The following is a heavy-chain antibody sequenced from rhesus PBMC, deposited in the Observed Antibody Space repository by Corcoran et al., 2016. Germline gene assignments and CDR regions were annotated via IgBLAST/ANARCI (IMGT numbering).Heavy chain of an antibody. V-gene: IGHV2-174*01. CDR2: IYWDDDK. Sequence: QVTLKESGPALVKPTQTLTLTCTFSGFSLTTSGMGVGWIRQPPEKALEWLALIYWDDDKRYSTSLKSRLTISKDTSKNQVVLTMTNMDPVDTATYYCARGVWGSSYFDYWGQGVLVTVSS. CDR1: GFSLTTSGMG. CDR3: ARGVWGSSYFDY. J-gene: IGHJ4*01. D-gene: IGHD3-34*01.